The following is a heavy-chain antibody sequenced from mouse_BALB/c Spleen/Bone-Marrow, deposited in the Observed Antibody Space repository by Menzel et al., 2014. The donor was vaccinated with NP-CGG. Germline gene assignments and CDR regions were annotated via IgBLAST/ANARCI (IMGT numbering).Heavy chain of an antibody. CDR1: GYTFTSYW. J-gene: IGHJ2*01. V-gene: IGHV1S127*01. D-gene: IGHD2-4*01. CDR3: TMDDYDGGYYFDY. CDR2: IDPSDSYT. Sequence: VQLVESGAELVKPGASVKMSCKASGYTFTSYWMHWVKQRPGQGLEWIGTIDPSDSYTSYNQKFKGKATLTVDTSSSTAYMQLSSLTSEDSAVYYCTMDDYDGGYYFDYWGQGTTLTVSS.